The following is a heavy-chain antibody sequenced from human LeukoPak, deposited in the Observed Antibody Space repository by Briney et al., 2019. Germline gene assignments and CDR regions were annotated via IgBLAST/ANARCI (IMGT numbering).Heavy chain of an antibody. CDR1: GGSFRGYY. Sequence: SETLSHTRAVYGGSFRGYYWIWIRQPPAKGLEWVGGVNHSGSTNYNPSLKSRVTISVDTSKNQFSLKLSSVTAADTAVYYCARGNPLGFGERGSGMDVWGQGTTVTVSS. J-gene: IGHJ6*02. CDR3: ARGNPLGFGERGSGMDV. CDR2: VNHSGST. D-gene: IGHD3-10*01. V-gene: IGHV4-34*01.